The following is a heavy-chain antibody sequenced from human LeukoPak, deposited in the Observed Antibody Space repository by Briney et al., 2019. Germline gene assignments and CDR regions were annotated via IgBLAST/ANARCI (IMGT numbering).Heavy chain of an antibody. CDR2: INPNSGGT. CDR1: GYTFTGYY. J-gene: IGHJ5*02. V-gene: IGHV1-2*02. Sequence: ASVKVSCKASGYTFTGYYMHWVRQAPGHGLEWMGWINPNSGGTNYAQKFQGRVTMTRDTSISTAYMELSRLRSDDTAVYYCARDIISSGRLNWFDPWGQGTLVTVSS. D-gene: IGHD6-19*01. CDR3: ARDIISSGRLNWFDP.